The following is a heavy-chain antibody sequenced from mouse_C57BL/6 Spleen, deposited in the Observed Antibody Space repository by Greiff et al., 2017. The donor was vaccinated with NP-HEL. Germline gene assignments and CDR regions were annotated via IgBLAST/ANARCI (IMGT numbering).Heavy chain of an antibody. Sequence: DVKLVESGGGLVKPGGSLKLSCAASGFTFSDYGMHWVRQAPEKGLEWVAYISSGSSTIYYADTVKGRFTISRDNAKNTLFLQMTSLRSEDTAMYYCARPFYYGNYDAMDYWGQGTSVTVSS. CDR2: ISSGSSTI. D-gene: IGHD2-1*01. CDR1: GFTFSDYG. CDR3: ARPFYYGNYDAMDY. J-gene: IGHJ4*01. V-gene: IGHV5-17*01.